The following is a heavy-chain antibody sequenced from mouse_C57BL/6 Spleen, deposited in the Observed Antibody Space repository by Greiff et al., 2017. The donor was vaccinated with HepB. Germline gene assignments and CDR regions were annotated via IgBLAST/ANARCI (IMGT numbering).Heavy chain of an antibody. V-gene: IGHV5-4*01. CDR3: ARDTDDYDWFAY. D-gene: IGHD2-4*01. CDR1: GFTFSSYA. J-gene: IGHJ3*01. Sequence: EVKLVDSGGGLVKPGGSLKLSCAASGFTFSSYAMSWVRQTPEKRLEWVATISDGGSYTYYPDNVKGRFTISRDNAKNNLYLQMSHLKSEDTAMYYCARDTDDYDWFAYWGQGTLVTVSA. CDR2: ISDGGSYT.